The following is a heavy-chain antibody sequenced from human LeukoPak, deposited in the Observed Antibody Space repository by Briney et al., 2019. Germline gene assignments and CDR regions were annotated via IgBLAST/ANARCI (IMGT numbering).Heavy chain of an antibody. V-gene: IGHV4-31*02. Sequence: SETLSLTCTVSGGSVNSGGSYWTWIRQHPGKGLEWIGYISCSGNTYYSPSLKSRIIISVDTSKNQFSLKLSSVTAADTAVYYCARIDTGGADCWGQGTMVTVSS. CDR1: GGSVNSGGSY. CDR3: ARIDTGGADC. J-gene: IGHJ4*02. D-gene: IGHD2-8*02. CDR2: ISCSGNT.